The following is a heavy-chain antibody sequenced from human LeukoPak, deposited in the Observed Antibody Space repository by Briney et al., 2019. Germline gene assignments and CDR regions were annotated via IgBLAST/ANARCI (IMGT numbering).Heavy chain of an antibody. CDR2: ISGSGDNT. J-gene: IGHJ6*02. D-gene: IGHD3-10*01. Sequence: GGSLRLSCAASGFTFSSYAMSWVRQAPGKGLEWVSGISGSGDNTYHADSVKGRLTISRDNSKNTLYLQMICLRAEDTAIYYCAKSGGLSGSGRLGVDVWGQETTVTVSS. V-gene: IGHV3-23*01. CDR3: AKSGGLSGSGRLGVDV. CDR1: GFTFSSYA.